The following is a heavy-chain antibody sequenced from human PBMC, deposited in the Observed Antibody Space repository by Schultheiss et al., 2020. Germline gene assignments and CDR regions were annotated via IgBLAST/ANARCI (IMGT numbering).Heavy chain of an antibody. CDR2: IYYSGST. CDR1: GGSVSSVNYY. D-gene: IGHD2-15*01. Sequence: SQTLSLTCTVSGGSVSSVNYYWSWIRQPAGKGLEWIGYIYYSGSTNYNPSLKSRVTISVDTSKNQFSLKLSSVTAADTAVYYCAGDATQPYYYYGMDVWCQGTTVTVSS. V-gene: IGHV4-61*10. J-gene: IGHJ6*02. CDR3: AGDATQPYYYYGMDV.